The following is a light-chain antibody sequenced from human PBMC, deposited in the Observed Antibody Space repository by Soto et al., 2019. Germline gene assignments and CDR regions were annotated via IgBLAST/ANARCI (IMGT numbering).Light chain of an antibody. CDR2: DAS. Sequence: IQMTQSPSTLSASIGDRVTITCRASQRINKWLAWRQQKPGKAPKLLIYDASSLQSGVPPRFSGSGSGTEFTLTIRSLQPDDIATYYCQQYSSYSAWTFGEGTKVEIK. CDR3: QQYSSYSAWT. CDR1: QRINKW. J-gene: IGKJ1*01. V-gene: IGKV1-5*01.